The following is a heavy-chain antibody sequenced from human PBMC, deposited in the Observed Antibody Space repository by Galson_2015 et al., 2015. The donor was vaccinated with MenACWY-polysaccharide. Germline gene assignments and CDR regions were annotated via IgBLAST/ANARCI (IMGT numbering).Heavy chain of an antibody. D-gene: IGHD3-10*01. Sequence: SLRLSCAASGFTFSSYAMSWVRQAPGKGLEWVSAISGSGGSTYYADSVKGRFTISRDNSKNTLYLQMNSLRAEDTAVYYCVWFGELYWFDPWGQGTLVTVSS. CDR2: ISGSGGST. CDR1: GFTFSSYA. V-gene: IGHV3-23*01. CDR3: VWFGELYWFDP. J-gene: IGHJ5*02.